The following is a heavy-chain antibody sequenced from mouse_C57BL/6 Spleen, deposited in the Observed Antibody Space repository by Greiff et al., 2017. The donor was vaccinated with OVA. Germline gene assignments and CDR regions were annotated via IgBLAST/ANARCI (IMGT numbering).Heavy chain of an antibody. V-gene: IGHV1-76*01. J-gene: IGHJ3*01. CDR2: IYTGSGNT. CDR1: GYTFTDYY. Sequence: VQLQQSGAELVRPGASVKLSCKASGYTFTDYYINWVKQRPGQGLEWIARIYTGSGNTYYNEKFKGKATLTAEKSSSTAYMQLSSLTSEDSAVYFCATSNSSWIAYWGQGTLVTVSA. CDR3: ATSNSSWIAY. D-gene: IGHD2-5*01.